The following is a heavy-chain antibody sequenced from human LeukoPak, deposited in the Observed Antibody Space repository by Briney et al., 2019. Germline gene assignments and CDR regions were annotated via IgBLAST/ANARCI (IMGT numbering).Heavy chain of an antibody. V-gene: IGHV3-7*03. Sequence: GGSLRLSCAASGFIFSNFWMNWVRQAPGKGLEWVANIRQDGSEKYYVDSVKGRFTISRDNAKNSLYLQLSSLRGGDTAVYYCARDVDTNFWGQGTLVTVSS. CDR1: GFIFSNFW. CDR2: IRQDGSEK. CDR3: ARDVDTNF. J-gene: IGHJ4*02. D-gene: IGHD2-21*01.